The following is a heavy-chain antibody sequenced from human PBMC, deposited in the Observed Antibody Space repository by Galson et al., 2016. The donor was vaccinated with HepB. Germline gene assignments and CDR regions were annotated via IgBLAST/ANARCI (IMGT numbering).Heavy chain of an antibody. V-gene: IGHV1-18*01. CDR2: VSAYSGNT. Sequence: SVKVSCKASGYTFTSYAISWVRQAPGQGLEWVGWVSAYSGNTNYAQKVQDRVTMTTDTSTSTAYMELRSPRSDDTAVYYCAREVWRNYYGSGSYYEIDYWGQGTLVTVS. D-gene: IGHD3-10*01. J-gene: IGHJ4*02. CDR3: AREVWRNYYGSGSYYEIDY. CDR1: GYTFTSYA.